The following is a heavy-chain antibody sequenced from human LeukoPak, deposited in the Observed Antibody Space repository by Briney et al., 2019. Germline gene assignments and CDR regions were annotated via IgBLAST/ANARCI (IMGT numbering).Heavy chain of an antibody. J-gene: IGHJ5*02. Sequence: PSETLSLTCTVSGYSISSGYYWGWIRQPPGKGLEWIGSIYHSGSTYYNPSLKSRVTISVDTSKNQFSLKLSSVTAADTAVYYCARDEGLTIFGVVPRDSWFDPWGRGTLVTVSS. CDR1: GYSISSGYY. D-gene: IGHD3-3*01. CDR2: IYHSGST. V-gene: IGHV4-38-2*02. CDR3: ARDEGLTIFGVVPRDSWFDP.